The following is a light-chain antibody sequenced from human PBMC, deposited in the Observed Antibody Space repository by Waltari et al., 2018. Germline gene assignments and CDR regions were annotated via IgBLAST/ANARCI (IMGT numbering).Light chain of an antibody. CDR1: SNHVGVYNL. CDR3: CSYSTGGSWM. J-gene: IGLJ3*02. Sequence: QSALTQPVSVSGSPGQSVTISCPGTSNHVGVYNLVSWFQHHPDQAPKLLIFYVSKRPSGVSNRFSGSKSGNTASLTISGLQTEDEADYYCCSYSTGGSWMFGGGTKLTVL. CDR2: YVS. V-gene: IGLV2-23*02.